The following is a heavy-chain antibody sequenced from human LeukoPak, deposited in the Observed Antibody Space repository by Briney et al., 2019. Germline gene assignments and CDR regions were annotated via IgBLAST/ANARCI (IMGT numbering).Heavy chain of an antibody. J-gene: IGHJ4*02. D-gene: IGHD6-19*01. Sequence: PSETLSLTCTVSGGPISSYYWSWIRQPPGKGLEWIGYISYSGSTNYNPSLKSRVTISVDTPKNQFSLKLSSVTAADTAVYFCARVWAGQWLVDYWGQGTLVTVSS. V-gene: IGHV4-59*01. CDR1: GGPISSYY. CDR2: ISYSGST. CDR3: ARVWAGQWLVDY.